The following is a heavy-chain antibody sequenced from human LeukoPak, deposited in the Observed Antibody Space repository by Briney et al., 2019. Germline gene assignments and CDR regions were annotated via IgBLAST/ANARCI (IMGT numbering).Heavy chain of an antibody. J-gene: IGHJ5*02. CDR2: ISAYNGNT. CDR3: ARDKGYDFWSGYSPRWFDP. CDR1: GYTFTSYG. D-gene: IGHD3-3*01. V-gene: IGHV1-18*01. Sequence: ASVKVSCKAPGYTFTSYGISWVRQAPGQGLEWMGWISAYNGNTNYAQKLQGRVTMTTDTSTSTAYMELRSLRSDDTAVYYCARDKGYDFWSGYSPRWFDPWGQGTLVTVSS.